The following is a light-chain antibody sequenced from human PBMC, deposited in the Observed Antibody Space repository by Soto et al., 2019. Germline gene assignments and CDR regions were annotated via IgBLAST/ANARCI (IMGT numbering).Light chain of an antibody. CDR1: QSVATN. CDR3: QQYNKWPLT. V-gene: IGKV3-15*01. J-gene: IGKJ1*01. CDR2: GAS. Sequence: EAVLTQSPATLSVSPGERVTLSCRASQSVATNLAWYQQRPGQAPRLLIYGASKRAIGLPARFSGSASGTEFTLTISSLQSEDFTVYYCQQYNKWPLTFGQGTKVDI.